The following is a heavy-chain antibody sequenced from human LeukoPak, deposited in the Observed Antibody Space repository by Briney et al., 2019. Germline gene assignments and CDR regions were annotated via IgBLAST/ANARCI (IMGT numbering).Heavy chain of an antibody. D-gene: IGHD6-13*01. V-gene: IGHV3-53*01. CDR2: IYGGGST. CDR1: GFTLSSYE. CDR3: ASSSSWYSGLDY. Sequence: GGSLRLSCTASGFTLSSYEMSWVRQAPGKGLEWVSVIYGGGSTYYADSVKGRFTMSRDNSKNTLYLQMNSLRAEDTAVYYCASSSSWYSGLDYWGQGTLVTVSS. J-gene: IGHJ4*02.